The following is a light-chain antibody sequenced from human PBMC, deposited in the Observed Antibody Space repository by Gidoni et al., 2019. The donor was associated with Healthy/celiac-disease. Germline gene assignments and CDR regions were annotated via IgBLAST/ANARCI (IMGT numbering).Light chain of an antibody. CDR1: QGISIW. CDR3: QQANSFPWT. V-gene: IGKV1-12*01. Sequence: VGDRVTITCRASQGISIWLAWYQQKPGKAPKLLISAASTLESGVPSRFSGSGSGTDFTLTISSLQPEDVATYFCQQANSFPWTFGQGTKVEIK. J-gene: IGKJ1*01. CDR2: AAS.